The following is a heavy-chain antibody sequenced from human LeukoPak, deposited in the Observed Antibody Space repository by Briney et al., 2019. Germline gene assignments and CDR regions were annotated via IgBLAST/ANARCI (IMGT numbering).Heavy chain of an antibody. CDR2: IDWDDDK. J-gene: IGHJ4*02. CDR3: ARIDHGEDY. Sequence: ESGPTLVNPTQTLTLTCTFSGFSLSTRGVRVSWIRQPPGKALEWLARIDWDDDKFYSTSLKTRLTVSKDTSKNQVVLTMTNMDPADTGTYYCARIDHGEDYWGQGTLVTVSS. D-gene: IGHD3-10*01. V-gene: IGHV2-70*04. CDR1: GFSLSTRGVR.